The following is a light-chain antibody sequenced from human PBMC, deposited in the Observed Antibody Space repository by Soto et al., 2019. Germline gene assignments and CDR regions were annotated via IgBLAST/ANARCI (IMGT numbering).Light chain of an antibody. CDR1: ESVSDN. CDR3: QQYNNWPPWT. Sequence: EVVLTQSPATLSVSPGERATLSCTASESVSDNLAWYQQKPGQAPRLLIFAISTRATGIPARFSGSGSGTEFTLTISSLQSEDFAVYYCQQYNNWPPWTFGQGTKVEIK. V-gene: IGKV3-15*01. CDR2: AIS. J-gene: IGKJ1*01.